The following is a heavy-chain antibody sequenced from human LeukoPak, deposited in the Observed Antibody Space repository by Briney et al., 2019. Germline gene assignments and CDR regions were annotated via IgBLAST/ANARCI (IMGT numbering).Heavy chain of an antibody. J-gene: IGHJ6*02. CDR1: GYTFTDYY. Sequence: ASVKVSCKASGYTFTDYYMHWVRQAPGQGLEWMGWINPNSGGANYAQKFQGRVTMTTDTSISTAYMEVSRLRSDDTAVYYCARVRIGQQLDKYYYYAMDVWGQGTTVTVSS. V-gene: IGHV1-2*02. CDR3: ARVRIGQQLDKYYYYAMDV. CDR2: INPNSGGA. D-gene: IGHD6-13*01.